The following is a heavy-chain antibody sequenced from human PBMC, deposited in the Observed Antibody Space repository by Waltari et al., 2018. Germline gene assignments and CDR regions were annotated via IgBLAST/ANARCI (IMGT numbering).Heavy chain of an antibody. CDR2: ISYDGSNK. J-gene: IGHJ4*02. Sequence: QVQLVESGGGVVQPGRFLSRACAAFGFTFSSLAMHWVRKVPVKGVEWVAVISYDGSNKYYADSVKGRVTISRDNSKNTLYLQMNSLRAEDTAVYYCARSRPVIAPFDYWGQGTLVTVSS. CDR3: ARSRPVIAPFDY. CDR1: GFTFSSLA. V-gene: IGHV3-30-3*01. D-gene: IGHD3-16*02.